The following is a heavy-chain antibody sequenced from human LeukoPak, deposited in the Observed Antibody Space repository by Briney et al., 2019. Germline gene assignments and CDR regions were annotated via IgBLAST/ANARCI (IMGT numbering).Heavy chain of an antibody. CDR3: ARGGLGSAFDY. V-gene: IGHV3-23*01. D-gene: IGHD6-19*01. Sequence: GGSLRLSCAASGFTFSSYALSWVRQAPGKGLECVSAISGSGGSTYSADSLKGRFTISRDNSKNTLYLQINSLRTDDTAVFYCARGGLGSAFDYWGQGTLVTVSS. CDR2: ISGSGGST. CDR1: GFTFSSYA. J-gene: IGHJ4*02.